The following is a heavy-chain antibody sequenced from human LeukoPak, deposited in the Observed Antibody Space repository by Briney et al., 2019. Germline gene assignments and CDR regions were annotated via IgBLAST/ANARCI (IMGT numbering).Heavy chain of an antibody. CDR1: GYSFTSYW. CDR2: IYPGDSDT. J-gene: IGHJ6*02. V-gene: IGHV5-51*01. CDR3: ARHESGGDFKSSLGVPPQYYYGMDV. Sequence: GESLKISCKGSGYSFTSYWIGWVRQMPGKGLEWMGIIYPGDSDTRYSPSFQGQVTISADKSISTAYLQWSSLKASDTAMYYCARHESGGDFKSSLGVPPQYYYGMDVWGQGTTVTVSS. D-gene: IGHD2-21*02.